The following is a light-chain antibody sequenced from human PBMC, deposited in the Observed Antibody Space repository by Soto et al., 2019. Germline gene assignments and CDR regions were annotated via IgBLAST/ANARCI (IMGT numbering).Light chain of an antibody. CDR3: QQYGSSPIT. Sequence: EIVSTQSPGTLSLSPGERATLSCRASQSVSSNYLAWYRQRPGQAPRLLIYGASSRATGIPDRFSGSGSGTDFTLTISRLEPEDFAVYYCQQYGSSPITFGQGTRLEIK. CDR2: GAS. J-gene: IGKJ5*01. CDR1: QSVSSNY. V-gene: IGKV3-20*01.